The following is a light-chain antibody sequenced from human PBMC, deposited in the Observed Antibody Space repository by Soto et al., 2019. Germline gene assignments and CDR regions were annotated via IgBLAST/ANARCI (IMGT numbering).Light chain of an antibody. J-gene: IGKJ1*01. CDR1: QTISSW. Sequence: DIKMTQSPSTLSGSVGDRVTITFRASQTISSWLAWYQQKPGKAPKLLIYKASTLKSGVPSRFSGSGSGTEFTLTISSLQPDDFAPYYCQHYNSYSEAFGQGTNLDIK. V-gene: IGKV1-5*03. CDR3: QHYNSYSEA. CDR2: KAS.